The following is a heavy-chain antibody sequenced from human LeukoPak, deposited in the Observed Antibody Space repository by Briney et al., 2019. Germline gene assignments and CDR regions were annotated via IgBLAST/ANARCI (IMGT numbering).Heavy chain of an antibody. CDR2: IYYSGDT. D-gene: IGHD4/OR15-4a*01. Sequence: PSETLSLTCTVSRGSISGYSWSWIRQSPGGGLEWIGYIYYSGDTAYNPSLRSRVTLSVDTSKNQFSLQLRSVTTADTAVYYCVRGPYGASISKWFDPWGQGTQVIVSP. CDR1: RGSISGYS. J-gene: IGHJ5*02. CDR3: VRGPYGASISKWFDP. V-gene: IGHV4-59*01.